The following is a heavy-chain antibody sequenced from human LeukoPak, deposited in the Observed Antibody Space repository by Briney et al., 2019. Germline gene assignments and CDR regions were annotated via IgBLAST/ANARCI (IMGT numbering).Heavy chain of an antibody. CDR1: GFTFSTYG. CDR2: IWYDGSIK. Sequence: GGSLRLSCAASGFTFSTYGMHWVGQAPGKGLEWVAVIWYDGSIKYYADSVKGRFTISRDNSKNALFLQMNSLGAEDTAVYYCARAVGPYDYWGQGTLVTVSS. J-gene: IGHJ4*02. D-gene: IGHD3-10*01. V-gene: IGHV3-33*01. CDR3: ARAVGPYDY.